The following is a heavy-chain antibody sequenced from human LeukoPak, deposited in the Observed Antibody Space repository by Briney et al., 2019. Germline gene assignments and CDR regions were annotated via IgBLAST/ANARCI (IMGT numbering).Heavy chain of an antibody. CDR1: GGSISPFY. V-gene: IGHV4-59*12. J-gene: IGHJ6*02. CDR2: IYYTGGT. D-gene: IGHD6-19*01. Sequence: SETLSLTCTVSGGSISPFYWNWIRQPPGKGLEWIGYIYYTGGTSYSPSLNSRATISVGTSKNQISLKLNSVTAADTAVYYCARDPSLAVAGTDDYYYYGMDVWGQGTTVTVSS. CDR3: ARDPSLAVAGTDDYYYYGMDV.